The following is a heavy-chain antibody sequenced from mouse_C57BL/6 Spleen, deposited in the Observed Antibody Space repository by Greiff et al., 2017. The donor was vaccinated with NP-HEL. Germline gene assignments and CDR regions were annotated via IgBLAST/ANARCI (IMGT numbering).Heavy chain of an antibody. V-gene: IGHV1-15*01. CDR1: GYTFTDYE. J-gene: IGHJ2*01. D-gene: IGHD2-1*01. CDR3: TRSGGNYFY. Sequence: QVQLKQSGAELVRPGASVTLSCKASGYTFTDYEMHWVKQTPVHGLEWIGAIDPETGGTAYNQKFKGKAILTADKSSSTAYMELRSLTSEDSAVYYCTRSGGNYFYWGQGTTLTVSS. CDR2: IDPETGGT.